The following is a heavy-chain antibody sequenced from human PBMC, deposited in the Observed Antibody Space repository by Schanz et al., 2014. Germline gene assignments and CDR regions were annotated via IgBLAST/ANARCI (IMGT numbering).Heavy chain of an antibody. CDR1: GFSFTTYA. CDR3: ARVKYCTITRCYRTETEGIYYMDV. V-gene: IGHV3-23*04. Sequence: EVQLVESGGGLIQPGGSLRLSCASSGFSFTTYAMSWVRQAPGKGLEWVSSISSGGGSTYYADSVKGRFTISRDNSKNTLYLQMKSLRAEDTAVYYCARVKYCTITRCYRTETEGIYYMDVWGKGTTXTVSS. CDR2: ISSGGGST. J-gene: IGHJ6*03. D-gene: IGHD2-2*01.